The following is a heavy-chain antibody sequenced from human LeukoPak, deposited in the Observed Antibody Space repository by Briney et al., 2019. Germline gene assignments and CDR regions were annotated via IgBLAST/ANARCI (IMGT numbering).Heavy chain of an antibody. CDR2: IYTSGST. D-gene: IGHD6-13*01. CDR1: GGSISSYY. V-gene: IGHV4-4*07. J-gene: IGHJ6*02. Sequence: TSETLSLTCTVSGGSISSYYRSWIRQPAGKGLEWIGRIYTSGSTNYNPSLKSRVTMSVDTSKNQFSLKLSSVTAADTAVYYCARDTLFVSGYSSSWYGMDVWGQGTTVTVSS. CDR3: ARDTLFVSGYSSSWYGMDV.